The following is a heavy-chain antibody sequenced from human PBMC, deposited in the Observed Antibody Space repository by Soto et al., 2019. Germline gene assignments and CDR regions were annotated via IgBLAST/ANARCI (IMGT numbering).Heavy chain of an antibody. V-gene: IGHV1-2*02. Sequence: QVQLVQSGAEVKQPGASVRVSCKASGDTHTIYFIHWLRQAPGQGLEWMGWINSVSGGANYAPRFQGRVAMTRDMSSATAFMELSRLRSDATAVYYCARGGSYYAHWGQGTLFTFSS. CDR1: GDTHTIYF. J-gene: IGHJ4*02. D-gene: IGHD1-26*01. CDR3: ARGGSYYAH. CDR2: INSVSGGA.